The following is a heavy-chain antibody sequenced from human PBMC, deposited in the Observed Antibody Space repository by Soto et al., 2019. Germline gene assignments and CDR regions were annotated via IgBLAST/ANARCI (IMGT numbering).Heavy chain of an antibody. CDR1: GFTFSSYG. D-gene: IGHD4-17*01. V-gene: IGHV3-30*18. CDR2: ISYDGSNK. Sequence: QVQLVESGGGVVQPGRSLRLSCAASGFTFSSYGMHWVRQAPGKGLEWVAVISYDGSNKYYADYVKGRFTISRDNSNNTLYLQMNSLRAEDTAVYYCAKSQSTVTSGMDVWGQGTTVTVSS. CDR3: AKSQSTVTSGMDV. J-gene: IGHJ6*02.